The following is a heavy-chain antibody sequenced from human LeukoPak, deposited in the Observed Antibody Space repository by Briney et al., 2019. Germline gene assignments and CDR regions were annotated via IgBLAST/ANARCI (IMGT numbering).Heavy chain of an antibody. Sequence: SETLSLTRTVSGDPISNYYWTWIRQPAGKGLESIGRMRSDGYTNYNPSLKSRVTLSLDTSKNQFSLKLTSVTAADTAVYYCAIDGASNYGDYWYFHLWGRGTLVTVSS. D-gene: IGHD4-17*01. CDR2: MRSDGYT. CDR3: AIDGASNYGDYWYFHL. CDR1: GDPISNYY. J-gene: IGHJ2*01. V-gene: IGHV4-4*07.